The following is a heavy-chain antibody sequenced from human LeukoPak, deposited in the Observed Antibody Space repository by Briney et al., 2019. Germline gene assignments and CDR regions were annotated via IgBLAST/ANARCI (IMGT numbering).Heavy chain of an antibody. D-gene: IGHD3-22*01. Sequence: SETLSLTCAVYGGSFSGYYWSWIRQPPGKGLEWIGEINHSGSTNYNPSLKSRVTISVDTSKNQFSLKLSSVTAADTAVYYCARGDPYYYDSSGYYSSLAFDIWGQGTVVTVSS. CDR3: ARGDPYYYDSSGYYSSLAFDI. V-gene: IGHV4-34*01. CDR2: INHSGST. CDR1: GGSFSGYY. J-gene: IGHJ3*02.